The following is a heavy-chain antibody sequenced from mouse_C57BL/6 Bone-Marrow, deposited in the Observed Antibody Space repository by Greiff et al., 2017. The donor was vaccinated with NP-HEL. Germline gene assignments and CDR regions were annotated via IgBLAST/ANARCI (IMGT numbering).Heavy chain of an antibody. D-gene: IGHD2-1*01. Sequence: EVQVVESGAELVRPGSSVKMSCKTSGYTFTSYGINWVKQRPGQGLEWIGYIYIGNGYTEYNEKFKGKATLTSDTSSSTAYMQLSSLTSEDSAIYFCARERIYGNYLSYWYFDVWGTGTTVTVSS. CDR2: IYIGNGYT. CDR1: GYTFTSYG. CDR3: ARERIYGNYLSYWYFDV. J-gene: IGHJ1*03. V-gene: IGHV1-58*01.